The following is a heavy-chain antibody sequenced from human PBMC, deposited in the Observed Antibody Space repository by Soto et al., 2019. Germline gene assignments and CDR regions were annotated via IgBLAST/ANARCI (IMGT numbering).Heavy chain of an antibody. Sequence: GGSLRLSCAASGFTFSTYRMNWVRQLPGKGLEWVAVITYGGSNKYYADSVKGRFTISRDNSKNTLYLQMNSLRAEDTAVYYCASLPTPYSSAVPFDYWGQGTLVTVSS. CDR1: GFTFSTYR. CDR2: ITYGGSNK. V-gene: IGHV3-30*03. D-gene: IGHD6-19*01. J-gene: IGHJ4*02. CDR3: ASLPTPYSSAVPFDY.